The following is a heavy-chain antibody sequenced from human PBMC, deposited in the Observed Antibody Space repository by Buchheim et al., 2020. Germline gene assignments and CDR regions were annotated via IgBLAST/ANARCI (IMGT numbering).Heavy chain of an antibody. V-gene: IGHV3-66*02. J-gene: IGHJ4*02. D-gene: IGHD1-26*01. CDR2: ISSGGDT. Sequence: VQMMQSGGGLVQPGGSLRFSCAASGFSASSLYVGWLRQAPGKGPEWVSLISSGGDTYSADSVKGRFAISRDDSENTVILQMSSLTPEDTAIYYCVTSVVRAMRGEYWGQGTL. CDR1: GFSASSLY. CDR3: VTSVVRAMRGEY.